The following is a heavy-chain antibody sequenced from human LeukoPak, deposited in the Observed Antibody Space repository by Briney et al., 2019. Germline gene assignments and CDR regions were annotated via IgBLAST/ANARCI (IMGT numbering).Heavy chain of an antibody. CDR2: MTDSETT. CDR3: ATIKSGYPFGYFDF. V-gene: IGHV4-59*11. CDR1: GVSITTHY. Sequence: PSETLSLTCTVSGVSITTHYWSWLRQPPGKELEWIAYMTDSETTKNNPSLKSRITLSADTSKNQFSLSLSSLTEADTAVYFCATIKSGYPFGYFDFWGQGILVTVSS. J-gene: IGHJ4*02. D-gene: IGHD5-18*01.